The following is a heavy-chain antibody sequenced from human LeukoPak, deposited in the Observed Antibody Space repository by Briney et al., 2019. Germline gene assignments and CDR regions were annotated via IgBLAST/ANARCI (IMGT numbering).Heavy chain of an antibody. D-gene: IGHD3-9*01. CDR3: ARAGDMLTGYLLDV. Sequence: PSETLSLTCTVSGGSISSYYWSWIRQPPGKGPEWTGYIYYSGSTNYNPSLKSRVTISVDTSKNQFSLKLSSVTAADTAVYHCARAGDMLTGYLLDVWGTGTTVTISS. CDR1: GGSISSYY. J-gene: IGHJ6*04. V-gene: IGHV4-59*01. CDR2: IYYSGST.